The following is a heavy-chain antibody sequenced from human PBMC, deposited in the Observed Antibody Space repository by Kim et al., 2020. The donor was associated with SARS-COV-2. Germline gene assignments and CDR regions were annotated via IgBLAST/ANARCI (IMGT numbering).Heavy chain of an antibody. CDR3: ARLGDPDCSSTSCYHWPHDYGMDV. CDR2: IYYSGST. J-gene: IGHJ6*02. Sequence: SETLSLTCTVSGGSISSSSYYWGWIRQPPGKGLEWIGSIYYSGSTYYNPSLKSRVTISVDTSKNQFSLKLSSVTAADTAVYYCARLGDPDCSSTSCYHWPHDYGMDVWGQGTTVTVSS. D-gene: IGHD2-2*01. CDR1: GGSISSSSYY. V-gene: IGHV4-39*01.